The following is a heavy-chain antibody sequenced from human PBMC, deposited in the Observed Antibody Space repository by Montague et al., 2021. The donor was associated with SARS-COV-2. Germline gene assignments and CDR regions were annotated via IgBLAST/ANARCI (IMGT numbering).Heavy chain of an antibody. Sequence: SLRLSCAASGFTFSSYEMNWVRQAPGEGLEWVSYISSSGSTIYYADSVKGRFTISRDNAKNSLCLQMNSLRAEDTAVYYCARDGGSRCDSSGYCPYYYYGMDVWGQGTTVTVSS. V-gene: IGHV3-48*03. CDR1: GFTFSSYE. D-gene: IGHD3-22*01. J-gene: IGHJ6*02. CDR2: ISSSGSTI. CDR3: ARDGGSRCDSSGYCPYYYYGMDV.